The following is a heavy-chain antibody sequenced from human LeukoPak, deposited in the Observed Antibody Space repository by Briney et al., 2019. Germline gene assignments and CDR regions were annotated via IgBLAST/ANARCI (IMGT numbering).Heavy chain of an antibody. CDR3: ARYTAPLQDFDY. CDR1: GGSISSGGYY. J-gene: IGHJ4*02. V-gene: IGHV4-31*03. Sequence: PSQTLSLTCTVSGGSISSGGYYWSWIRQHPGKGLEWIGYIYYSGSTYYNPSLKSRVTISVDTSMNQFSLKLSSVTAADTAVYYCARYTAPLQDFDYWGQGTLVTVSS. D-gene: IGHD2-21*02. CDR2: IYYSGST.